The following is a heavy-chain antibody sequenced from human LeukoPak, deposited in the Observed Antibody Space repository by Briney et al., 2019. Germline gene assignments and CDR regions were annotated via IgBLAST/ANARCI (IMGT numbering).Heavy chain of an antibody. CDR3: ARGLGYCSSSKCSPGYYMDV. CDR2: ISSGGTYT. Sequence: GGSLRLSCVASGSTFSSYGMNWVRQTPGKGLEWVSRISSGGTYTDYADSVKGRFTISRDNARSSLYLQMNSLRVEDTALYYCARGLGYCSSSKCSPGYYMDVWGKGTTVTVFS. CDR1: GSTFSSYG. D-gene: IGHD2-2*01. V-gene: IGHV3-21*06. J-gene: IGHJ6*03.